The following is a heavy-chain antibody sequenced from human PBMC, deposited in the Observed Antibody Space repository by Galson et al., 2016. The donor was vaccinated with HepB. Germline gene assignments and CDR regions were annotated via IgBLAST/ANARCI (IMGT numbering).Heavy chain of an antibody. D-gene: IGHD3-16*01. CDR3: ATGGGTYWYFDL. CDR2: ISYGGST. CDR1: GGSVSAYH. V-gene: IGHV4-59*02. J-gene: IGHJ2*01. Sequence: SETLSLTCTVSGGSVSAYHWSWIRQPPGKGLEWIGYISYGGSTKFNPSLKSRVTISVHTSNNQVSLRLNSVTAADTAVYYCATGGGTYWYFDLWGRGSLVTVSS.